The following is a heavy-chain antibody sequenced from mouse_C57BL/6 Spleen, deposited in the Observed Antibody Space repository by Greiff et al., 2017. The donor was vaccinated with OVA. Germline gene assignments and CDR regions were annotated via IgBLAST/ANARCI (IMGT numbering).Heavy chain of an antibody. CDR2: INPYNGGT. V-gene: IGHV1-19*01. Sequence: EVMLVESGPVLVKPGASVKMSCKASGYTFTDYYMNWVKQSHGKSLEWIGVINPYNGGTSYNQKFKGKATLTVDKSSSTAYMELNSLTSEDSAVYYCARRAYYGSSFDYWGQGTTLTVSS. J-gene: IGHJ2*01. CDR3: ARRAYYGSSFDY. CDR1: GYTFTDYY. D-gene: IGHD1-1*01.